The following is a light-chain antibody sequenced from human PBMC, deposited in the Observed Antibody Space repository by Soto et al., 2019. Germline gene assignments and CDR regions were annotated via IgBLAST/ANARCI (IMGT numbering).Light chain of an antibody. CDR3: QQTSNTPQT. CDR1: QNIDIY. Sequence: DIQMTQSPSSLSASEGDRVSISCRASQNIDIYLHWYQQKPWTAPKLLIYGASTLESGVPARFSGSGSGRDFTLTIRSLQPEDFATYYCQQTSNTPQTFGGGTKVDIK. J-gene: IGKJ4*02. CDR2: GAS. V-gene: IGKV1-39*01.